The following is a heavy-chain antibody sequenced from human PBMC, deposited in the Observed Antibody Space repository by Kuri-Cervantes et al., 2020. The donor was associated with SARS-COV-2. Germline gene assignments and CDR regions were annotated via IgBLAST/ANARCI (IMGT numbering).Heavy chain of an antibody. V-gene: IGHV3-21*01. Sequence: GGSLRLSCAASGFTFSSYSMNWVRQAPGKGLEWVSSISSSSSYIYYADSVKGRFTISRDNAKNSLYLQMNSLRAEDTAVYYCAKTKGVDTAMDCIDYWGQGTLVTVSS. J-gene: IGHJ4*02. D-gene: IGHD5-18*01. CDR3: AKTKGVDTAMDCIDY. CDR1: GFTFSSYS. CDR2: ISSSSSYI.